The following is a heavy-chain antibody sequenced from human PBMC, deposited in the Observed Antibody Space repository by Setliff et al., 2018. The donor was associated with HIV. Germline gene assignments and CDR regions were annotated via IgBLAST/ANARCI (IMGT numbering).Heavy chain of an antibody. J-gene: IGHJ6*03. CDR1: GVSISSQY. D-gene: IGHD1-1*01. CDR2: IYYNVNN. V-gene: IGHV4-59*11. CDR3: ARGNPSLSRSAALERYLYMDV. Sequence: SETLSLTCAVSGVSISSQYWSWIRQPPGKGLEWIGFIYYNVNNNYNPSLKSRVSISVDTSKNQFSLRLRSLTAADTAQYYCARGNPSLSRSAALERYLYMDVWGKGTAVTVSS.